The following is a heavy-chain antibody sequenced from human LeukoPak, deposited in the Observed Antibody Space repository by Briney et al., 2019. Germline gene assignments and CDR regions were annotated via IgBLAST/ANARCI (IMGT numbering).Heavy chain of an antibody. Sequence: QTGGSLRLSCAASGFTVSSNYMSWVRQAPGKGLEWVANINQDGSAQYYVDSVKGRFTISRDNAKSSLYLQMNSLRAEDTAVYYCARSARWGQGTLVTVSS. CDR1: GFTVSSNY. J-gene: IGHJ4*02. CDR3: ARSAR. V-gene: IGHV3-7*01. CDR2: INQDGSAQ.